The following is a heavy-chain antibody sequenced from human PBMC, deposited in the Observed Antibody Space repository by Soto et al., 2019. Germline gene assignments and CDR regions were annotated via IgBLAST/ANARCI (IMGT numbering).Heavy chain of an antibody. D-gene: IGHD6-6*01. CDR2: IIPIFGTA. Sequence: QVQLVQSGAEVKKPGSSVKVSCEASGGTFSSYAISWVRQAPGQGLEWMGGIIPIFGTANYAQKFQGRVTITADESTSTAYMELSSLRSEDTAVYYCARDSRSSSPQGELDYWGQGTLVTVSS. J-gene: IGHJ4*02. V-gene: IGHV1-69*01. CDR3: ARDSRSSSPQGELDY. CDR1: GGTFSSYA.